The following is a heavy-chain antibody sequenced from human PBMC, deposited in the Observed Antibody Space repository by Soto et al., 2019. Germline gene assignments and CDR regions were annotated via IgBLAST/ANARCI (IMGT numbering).Heavy chain of an antibody. V-gene: IGHV4-59*11. CDR1: GGSISSHY. CDR2: IYYNGST. J-gene: IGHJ5*02. CDR3: AREIEYNWFDP. Sequence: SETLSLTCTVSGGSISSHYWSWIRQPPGKGLEWIGDIYYNGSTNYNPSLKSRVTISVDTSKNQFSLKLSSVTAADTAVYYCAREIEYNWFDPWGQGTLVTVSS.